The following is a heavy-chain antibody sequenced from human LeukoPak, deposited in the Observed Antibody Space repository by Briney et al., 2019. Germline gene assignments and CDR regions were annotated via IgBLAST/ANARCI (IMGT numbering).Heavy chain of an antibody. D-gene: IGHD3-10*01. Sequence: PGGSLRLSCAASGFTFSSYDMHWVRQATGKGLEWVSAIGTAGDTYYPGSVKGRFTISRENAKNSLYLQMNSLRAGDTAVYYCARGAPGYYGSGSDFDYWGQGTLVTVSS. CDR2: IGTAGDT. CDR1: GFTFSSYD. V-gene: IGHV3-13*01. J-gene: IGHJ4*02. CDR3: ARGAPGYYGSGSDFDY.